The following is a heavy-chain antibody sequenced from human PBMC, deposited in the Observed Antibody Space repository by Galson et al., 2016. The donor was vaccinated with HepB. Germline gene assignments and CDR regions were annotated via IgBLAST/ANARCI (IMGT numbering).Heavy chain of an antibody. J-gene: IGHJ6*02. Sequence: QSGAEVKKPGESLRISCKGSGYSFTSYWISWVRQMPGKGLEWMGRIDPSDSYTNYSPSFQGHVTISTDKSISTAYLQWNSLKASDTAIYYCARHGGAYYYHGMDVWGQGTTVTVSS. V-gene: IGHV5-10-1*01. D-gene: IGHD2-21*01. CDR1: GYSFTSYW. CDR2: IDPSDSYT. CDR3: ARHGGAYYYHGMDV.